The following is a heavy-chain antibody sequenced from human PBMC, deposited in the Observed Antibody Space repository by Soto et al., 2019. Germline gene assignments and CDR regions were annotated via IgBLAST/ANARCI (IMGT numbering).Heavy chain of an antibody. CDR3: ARGIAVAGKHAFDI. D-gene: IGHD6-19*01. V-gene: IGHV1-2*02. J-gene: IGHJ3*02. CDR1: GYTFTGYY. Sequence: ASVKVSCKASGYTFTGYYMHWVRQAPGQGLEWMGWINPNSGGTNYAQKFQGRVTMTRDTSISTAYMELSSLRSDDTAVYYCARGIAVAGKHAFDIWGQGTMVTVSS. CDR2: INPNSGGT.